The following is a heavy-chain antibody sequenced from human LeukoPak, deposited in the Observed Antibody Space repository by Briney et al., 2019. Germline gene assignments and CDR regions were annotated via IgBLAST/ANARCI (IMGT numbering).Heavy chain of an antibody. D-gene: IGHD3-10*01. CDR2: ISGSGGST. J-gene: IGHJ6*02. V-gene: IGHV3-23*01. Sequence: GGSLRLSCAASGFTFSSYAMSWVRQAPGEGLEWVSAISGSGGSTYYADSVKGQFTISRDNSKNMLYLQMNSLRAEDTAVYYCAKDHHKAWFGELLWSHYYYGMDVWGQGTTVTVSS. CDR1: GFTFSSYA. CDR3: AKDHHKAWFGELLWSHYYYGMDV.